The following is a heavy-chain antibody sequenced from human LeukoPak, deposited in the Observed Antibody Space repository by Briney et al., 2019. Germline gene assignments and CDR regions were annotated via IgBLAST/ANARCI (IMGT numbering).Heavy chain of an antibody. D-gene: IGHD6-19*01. J-gene: IGHJ4*02. CDR2: IYTSGSP. V-gene: IGHV4-4*07. CDR1: GGSIGSHY. CDR3: ARGSEQWLTYFDY. Sequence: PSETLSLTCTVSGGSIGSHYWSWIRQPAGKGLEWIGHIYTSGSPNYNPSLRSRVTMSVDTSKNQISLRLTSLTAADTAVYYCARGSEQWLTYFDYWGQGTLVTVSS.